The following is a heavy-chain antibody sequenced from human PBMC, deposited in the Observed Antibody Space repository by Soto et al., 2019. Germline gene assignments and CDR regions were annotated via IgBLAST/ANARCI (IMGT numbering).Heavy chain of an antibody. J-gene: IGHJ4*02. V-gene: IGHV1-18*01. CDR2: IGAYSGNT. CDR1: GYTFTNYA. D-gene: IGHD3-16*01. Sequence: QVQLVQSGAEVKKPGASVKVSCKTSGYTFTNYAITWVRQAPGQGLEWMGWIGAYSGNTKYPQNIQGRVTMTTDTSTSTAYMELRSLRSDDTAVYFCARGVTGGLNDYWGQGTLVTVSS. CDR3: ARGVTGGLNDY.